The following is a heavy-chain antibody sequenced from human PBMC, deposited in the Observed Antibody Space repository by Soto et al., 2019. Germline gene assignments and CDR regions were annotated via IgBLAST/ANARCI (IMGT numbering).Heavy chain of an antibody. CDR3: AAGDSIGYYGG. D-gene: IGHD3-22*01. CDR1: GLIFTSSS. Sequence: SVKISCKASGLIFTSSSVQWVRQARGQRLEWIGWITVGTGNTNYAQKLQERVTITRDMPTSTAYMELSNLRSEDTAVYYCAAGDSIGYYGGWGQGTKVTVS. V-gene: IGHV1-58*01. J-gene: IGHJ1*01. CDR2: ITVGTGNT.